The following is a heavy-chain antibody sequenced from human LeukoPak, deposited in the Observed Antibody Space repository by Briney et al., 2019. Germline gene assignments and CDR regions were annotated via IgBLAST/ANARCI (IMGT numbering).Heavy chain of an antibody. CDR1: GFTFSSYA. J-gene: IGHJ4*02. CDR3: ARDPRGVPAAGFDY. V-gene: IGHV3-30-3*01. D-gene: IGHD2-2*01. CDR2: ISYDGSNK. Sequence: PGGSLRLSCAASGFTFSSYAMHWVRQAPGKGLEWVAVISYDGSNKYYADSVKGRFTISRDNSKNTLYLQMNSLRAEDTAVYYCARDPRGVPAAGFDYWGQGTLVTVSS.